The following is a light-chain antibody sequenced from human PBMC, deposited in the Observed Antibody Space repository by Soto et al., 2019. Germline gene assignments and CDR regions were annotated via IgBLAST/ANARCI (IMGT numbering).Light chain of an antibody. CDR2: GAY. V-gene: IGKV3-15*01. Sequence: EIVMTQSPATLSVSPGETATLSCRASQSVSSNLAWYQQQPGQAPRLLIYGAYTRATGIPARFSGSESGNEFTLTVSSLQSEDFAVYYCQQYKIWPQWMFGQGSKVEIK. CDR1: QSVSSN. J-gene: IGKJ1*01. CDR3: QQYKIWPQWM.